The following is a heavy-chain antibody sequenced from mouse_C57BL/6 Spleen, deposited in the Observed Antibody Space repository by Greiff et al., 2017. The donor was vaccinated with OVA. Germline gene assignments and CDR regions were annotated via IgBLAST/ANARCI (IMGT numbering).Heavy chain of an antibody. CDR2: IYPGDGDT. Sequence: QVQLQQSGPELVKPGASVKISCKASGYAFSSSWMNWVKLRPGKGLEWIGRIYPGDGDTNYNGKFKGKATLTADKSSSTAYMQLSSLTSEDSAVYFCANYCGSSPFAYWGQGTLVTVSA. CDR3: ANYCGSSPFAY. D-gene: IGHD1-1*01. V-gene: IGHV1-82*01. J-gene: IGHJ3*01. CDR1: GYAFSSSW.